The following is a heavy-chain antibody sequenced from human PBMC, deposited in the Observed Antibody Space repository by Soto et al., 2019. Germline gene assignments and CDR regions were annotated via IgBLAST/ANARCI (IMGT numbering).Heavy chain of an antibody. Sequence: QVQLVQSGAEVKKPGSSVKVSCKASGGSLSNYGISWVRQAPGQGLEWMGAIIPVFGTPNYAQKFQDRVTITADESTTTVYMEVRSLTSEDTAVYYCARGDATKIVVTTYYAMDVWGQGTTVRLL. D-gene: IGHD3-22*01. CDR3: ARGDATKIVVTTYYAMDV. J-gene: IGHJ6*02. CDR1: GGSLSNYG. V-gene: IGHV1-69*12. CDR2: IIPVFGTP.